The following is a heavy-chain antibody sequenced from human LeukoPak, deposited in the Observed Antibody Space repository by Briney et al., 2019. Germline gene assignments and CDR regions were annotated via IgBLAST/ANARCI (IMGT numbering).Heavy chain of an antibody. CDR3: ARDSTYYYGSGSSGPHYFDS. Sequence: TGGSLRLSCAASGFTFSSYAMPWVRQAPGKGLEWVAVISYDGSNTYYADSVKGRFTISRDNPKNTLYLQLNSLRAEDSAVYYCARDSTYYYGSGSSGPHYFDSWGQGTLVTVSS. V-gene: IGHV3-30*01. D-gene: IGHD3-10*01. J-gene: IGHJ4*02. CDR2: ISYDGSNT. CDR1: GFTFSSYA.